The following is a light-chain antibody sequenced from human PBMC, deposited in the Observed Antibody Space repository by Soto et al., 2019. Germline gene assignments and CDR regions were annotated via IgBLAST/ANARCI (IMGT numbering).Light chain of an antibody. V-gene: IGLV2-14*01. CDR2: DVS. CDR1: SSDVGGYNY. J-gene: IGLJ1*01. CDR3: SSYTSSSTLYV. Sequence: QSALTQPASVSGSPGQSITISCTGTSSDVGGYNYVAWYQQHPGKAPKLMIFDVSNRPSGVSNRFSGSKSGSTASLTISGLRAEDEADYFSSSYTSSSTLYVFGTGTKLTVL.